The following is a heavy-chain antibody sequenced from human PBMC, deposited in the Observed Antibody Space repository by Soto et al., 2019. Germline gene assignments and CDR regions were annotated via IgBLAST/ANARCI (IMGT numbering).Heavy chain of an antibody. V-gene: IGHV1-18*01. CDR3: ARGRYGDY. J-gene: IGHJ4*02. D-gene: IGHD1-1*01. CDR1: GNTFTSNG. Sequence: QVHLVQSGAEVKKPGASVKVSCKASGNTFTSNGITWVRQAPGQGLEWMGWISAHNGNTDYAQKLQGRVIVTRDTSASTADMELRSLRSDDTAVYYCARGRYGDYWGQGALVTDSS. CDR2: ISAHNGNT.